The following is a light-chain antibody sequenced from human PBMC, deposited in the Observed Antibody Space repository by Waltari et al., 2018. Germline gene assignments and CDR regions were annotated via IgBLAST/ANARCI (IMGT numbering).Light chain of an antibody. J-gene: IGLJ3*02. V-gene: IGLV2-23*02. CDR3: CSYAGKYVWV. CDR2: DVS. CDR1: SRDIGRYDI. Sequence: QSALTQPAAVSGSPGQSVTISCIGASRDIGRYDIVSWYRQHPGNAPKLVISDVSKRPSGVSDRFSGSKSGDTASLPISGLQFEDEADYYCCSYAGKYVWVFGGGTRLTVL.